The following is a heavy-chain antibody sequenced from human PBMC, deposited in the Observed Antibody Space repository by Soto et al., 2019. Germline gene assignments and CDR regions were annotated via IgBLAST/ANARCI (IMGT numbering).Heavy chain of an antibody. CDR3: ARDSSGYYYFDY. V-gene: IGHV4-31*03. J-gene: IGHJ4*02. CDR1: GGSISSGGYY. CDR2: IYYSGST. Sequence: QVQLQESGPGLVKPSQTLSLTCTVSGGSISSGGYYWSWIRQHPGKGLEWIGYIYYSGSTYYNPSLKSRVTISVDTSKNQFPLKLISVTAADTAVYYCARDSSGYYYFDYWGQGTLVTVSS. D-gene: IGHD3-22*01.